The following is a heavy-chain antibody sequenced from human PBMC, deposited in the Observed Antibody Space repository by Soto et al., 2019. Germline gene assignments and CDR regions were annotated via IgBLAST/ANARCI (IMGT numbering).Heavy chain of an antibody. J-gene: IGHJ4*02. CDR2: INPSGGST. D-gene: IGHD3-10*01. V-gene: IGHV1-46*01. Sequence: ASVKVSCKASGYTFTSYYMHWVRQAPGQGLEWMGIINPSGGSTSYAQKFQGRVTMTRDTSTSTVYMELSSLRSEDTAVYYCARAPKPYYYGSGSSDFDYLGQGTLVTVSS. CDR1: GYTFTSYY. CDR3: ARAPKPYYYGSGSSDFDY.